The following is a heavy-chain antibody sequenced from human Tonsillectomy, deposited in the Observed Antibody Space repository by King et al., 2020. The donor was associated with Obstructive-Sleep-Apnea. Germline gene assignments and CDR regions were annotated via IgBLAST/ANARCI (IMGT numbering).Heavy chain of an antibody. D-gene: IGHD5-18*01. V-gene: IGHV4-39*01. Sequence: QLQESGPGLVKPSETLSLTCTVSDGSISSSNYYWGWIRQPPGKGLEWIGSIYYSGSTYYNPSLKSRVTISVDTSKNQFSLKLSSVTAADTAVYYCARSPIKQPRTFYYFDYWGQGTLVTVSS. CDR2: IYYSGST. CDR1: DGSISSSNYY. J-gene: IGHJ4*02. CDR3: ARSPIKQPRTFYYFDY.